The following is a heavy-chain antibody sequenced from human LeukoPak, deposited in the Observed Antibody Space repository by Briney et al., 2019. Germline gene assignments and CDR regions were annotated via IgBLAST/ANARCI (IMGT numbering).Heavy chain of an antibody. CDR3: ARGPRSYGDYFDY. D-gene: IGHD4-17*01. CDR2: ISSSSTYI. CDR1: GFTFSSYT. Sequence: GGSLRLSCAASGFTFSSYTMNWVRQAPGKGLEWVSSISSSSTYIYYADSVKGRFTISRDNAKNSLYLQMNSLRAEDTAIYYCARGPRSYGDYFDYWGQGTLVTVSS. J-gene: IGHJ4*02. V-gene: IGHV3-21*01.